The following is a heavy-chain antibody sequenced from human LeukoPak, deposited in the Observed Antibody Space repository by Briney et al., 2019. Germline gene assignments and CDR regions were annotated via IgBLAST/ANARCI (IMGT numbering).Heavy chain of an antibody. CDR1: GGFISTYY. D-gene: IGHD6-19*01. J-gene: IGHJ3*02. V-gene: IGHV4-59*01. Sequence: SETLSLTCTVSGGFISTYYWSWIRQPPGKGLEWIGFISYSGSTNYNPSLKSRVTISVDTSKNQFSLKLSSVTAADTAVYYCARAQGRYSSGLDAFDIWGQGTMVTVSS. CDR3: ARAQGRYSSGLDAFDI. CDR2: ISYSGST.